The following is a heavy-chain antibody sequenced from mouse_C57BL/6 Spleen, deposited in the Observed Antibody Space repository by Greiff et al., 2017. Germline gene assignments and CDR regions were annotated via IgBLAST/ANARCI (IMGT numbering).Heavy chain of an antibody. J-gene: IGHJ3*01. V-gene: IGHV2-6*03. CDR3: GRLRRDYDGAWFAY. Sequence: VQLQESGPGLVAPSQSLSITCTVSGFSLTSYGVHWVRQPPGKGLEWLVVIWSDGSTTYNSDLKSRLSISNDNSKSQVFLKMNSLRTYDTAVYYCGRLRRDYDGAWFAYWGQGTLVTVSA. D-gene: IGHD2-4*01. CDR1: GFSLTSYG. CDR2: IWSDGST.